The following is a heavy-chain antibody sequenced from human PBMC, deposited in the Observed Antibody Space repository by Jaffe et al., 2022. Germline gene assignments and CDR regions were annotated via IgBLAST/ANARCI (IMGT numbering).Heavy chain of an antibody. Sequence: EVQLVQSGAEVKKPGESLKISCKGSGYSFTSYWIGWVRQMPGKGLEWMGIIYPGDSDTRYSPSFQGQVTISADKSISTAYLQWSSLKASDTAMYYCVRPAWTIIAVAGGDAFDIWGQGTMVTVSS. J-gene: IGHJ3*02. D-gene: IGHD6-19*01. CDR3: VRPAWTIIAVAGGDAFDI. CDR1: GYSFTSYW. CDR2: IYPGDSDT. V-gene: IGHV5-51*03.